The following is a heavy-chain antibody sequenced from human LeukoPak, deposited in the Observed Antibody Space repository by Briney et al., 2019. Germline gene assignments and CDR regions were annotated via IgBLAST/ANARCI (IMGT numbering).Heavy chain of an antibody. J-gene: IGHJ4*02. Sequence: SETLSRTCTVSGGSISTISSSTYYWGWIRQAPGKGLEWIGSLFYGENSHYNPSLKSRATLSVDTSNNQFSLKLTSVTAADAAVYFCARQLPTAAADTRGYFDYWGQRTVVTVSS. CDR3: ARQLPTAAADTRGYFDY. CDR1: GGSISTISSSTYY. CDR2: LFYGENS. V-gene: IGHV4-39*01. D-gene: IGHD6-25*01.